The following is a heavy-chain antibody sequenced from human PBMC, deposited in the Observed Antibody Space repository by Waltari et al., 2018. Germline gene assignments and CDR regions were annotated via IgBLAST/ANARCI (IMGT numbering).Heavy chain of an antibody. V-gene: IGHV4-39*07. D-gene: IGHD6-19*01. CDR3: ASIPYSSGRQDAFDI. Sequence: QLQLQESGPGLVKPSETLSLTCTVSGGSISSSSYYWGWIRQPPGKGLEWIGSIYYSGGTYYNPSLKSRVTISVDTSKNQFSLKLSSVTAADTAVYYCASIPYSSGRQDAFDIWGQGTMVTVSS. CDR1: GGSISSSSYY. CDR2: IYYSGGT. J-gene: IGHJ3*02.